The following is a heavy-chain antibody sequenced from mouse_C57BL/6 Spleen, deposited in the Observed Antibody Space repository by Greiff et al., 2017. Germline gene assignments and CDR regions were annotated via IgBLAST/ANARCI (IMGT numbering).Heavy chain of an antibody. Sequence: EVQLVESGPELVKPGDSVKISCKASGYSFTGYFMNWVMQSHGKSLEWIGRINPYNGDTFYNQKFKGKATLTVDKSSSTAHMELRSLTSEDSAVYYCARGDYYGSSSGYFDVWGTGTTVTVSS. D-gene: IGHD1-1*01. V-gene: IGHV1-20*01. CDR3: ARGDYYGSSSGYFDV. CDR2: INPYNGDT. CDR1: GYSFTGYF. J-gene: IGHJ1*03.